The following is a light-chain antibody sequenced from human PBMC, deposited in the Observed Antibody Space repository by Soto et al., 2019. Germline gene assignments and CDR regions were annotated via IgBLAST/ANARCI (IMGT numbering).Light chain of an antibody. Sequence: DIQMTQSPSSLSASVGVRVTIACRASQSISNYLNWYQQRPGKAPKLLIYAASSLQSGVPSRFSGSGSGTDFTLTISSLQPEDFVTYYCQQTYSTPITFGQGTRLEIK. CDR2: AAS. J-gene: IGKJ5*01. V-gene: IGKV1-39*01. CDR3: QQTYSTPIT. CDR1: QSISNY.